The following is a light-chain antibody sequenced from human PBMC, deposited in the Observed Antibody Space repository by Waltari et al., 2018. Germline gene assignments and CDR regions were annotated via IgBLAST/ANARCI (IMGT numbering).Light chain of an antibody. V-gene: IGLV3-21*02. Sequence: SYVLTQPHSVSVAPGQTARITCGGATIEAKSVPWYQQTPGQAPVVVVFDDSDRPSGIPERFSGANSGNTATLTISRVEGGDEADYFCQVWDSSGDLLVIFGGGTKLTVL. CDR3: QVWDSSGDLLVI. J-gene: IGLJ2*01. CDR1: TIEAKS. CDR2: DDS.